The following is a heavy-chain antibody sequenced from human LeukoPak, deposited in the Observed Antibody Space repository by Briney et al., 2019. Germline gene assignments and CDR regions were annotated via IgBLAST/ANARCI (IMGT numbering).Heavy chain of an antibody. D-gene: IGHD3-10*01. CDR3: ARAGRGYYGSGRMNWFDP. Sequence: GASVKVSCKASGGTFSSYAISWVRQAPGQGLEWMGGIIPIFGTANYAQKFQGRVTITADKSTSTAYTELRSLRSDDTAVYYCARAGRGYYGSGRMNWFDPWGQGTLVTVSS. CDR1: GGTFSSYA. CDR2: IIPIFGTA. J-gene: IGHJ5*02. V-gene: IGHV1-69*06.